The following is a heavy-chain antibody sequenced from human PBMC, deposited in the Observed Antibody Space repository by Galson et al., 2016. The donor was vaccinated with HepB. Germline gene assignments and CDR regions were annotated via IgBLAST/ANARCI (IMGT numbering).Heavy chain of an antibody. J-gene: IGHJ4*02. CDR1: GFTFSTYW. Sequence: SLRLSCAASGFTFSTYWMHWVRQVPGKGLVWVSHINTDGSDTTYADSVKGRFTISRDNAKNTLYLQMNSLRPEDATVYYCARGDGPGSFLSDYWGQGTPVTVSS. D-gene: IGHD3-10*01. CDR3: ARGDGPGSFLSDY. V-gene: IGHV3-74*01. CDR2: INTDGSDT.